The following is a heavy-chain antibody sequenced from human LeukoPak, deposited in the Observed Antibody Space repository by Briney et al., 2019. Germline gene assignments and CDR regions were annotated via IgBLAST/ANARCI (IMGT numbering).Heavy chain of an antibody. J-gene: IGHJ4*02. CDR3: ARGVYRYSYGSIDY. Sequence: GGSLRLSCAASGFTFSSYAMHWVRQAPGKGLEWVAVISYDGSNKYYADSVKGRFTISRDNSKNTLYLQMNSLRAEDTAVYYCARGVYRYSYGSIDYWGQGTLVTVSS. CDR2: ISYDGSNK. D-gene: IGHD5-18*01. CDR1: GFTFSSYA. V-gene: IGHV3-30*04.